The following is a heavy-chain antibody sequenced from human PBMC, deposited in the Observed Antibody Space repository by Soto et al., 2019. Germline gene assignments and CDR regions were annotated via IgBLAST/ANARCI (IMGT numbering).Heavy chain of an antibody. D-gene: IGHD3-10*01. J-gene: IGHJ2*01. V-gene: IGHV4-59*01. Sequence: QVQLQESGPGLVKPSETLSLTCTVSGGSISSYYWSWIRQPPGKGLDWIGYIYYSGSTNYNPSLKSRVTISVDTSKNQFSLKLSSVTAADTAVYYCARDGATTYYSFSYFDLWGRGTLVTVSS. CDR2: IYYSGST. CDR3: ARDGATTYYSFSYFDL. CDR1: GGSISSYY.